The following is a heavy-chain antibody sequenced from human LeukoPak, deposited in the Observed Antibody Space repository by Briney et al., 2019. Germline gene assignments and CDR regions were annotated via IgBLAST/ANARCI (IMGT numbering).Heavy chain of an antibody. J-gene: IGHJ4*02. V-gene: IGHV4-39*01. Sequence: PSETLSLTCTVSGGSISSSSYYWGWIRQPPGKGLEWIGSIYYSGSTYYNPSLKSRVTISVDTSKNQFSPKLSSVTAADTAVYYCARLSLNDFWSGYYTPLQGYYFDYWGQGTLVTVSS. CDR2: IYYSGST. CDR1: GGSISSSSYY. D-gene: IGHD3-3*01. CDR3: ARLSLNDFWSGYYTPLQGYYFDY.